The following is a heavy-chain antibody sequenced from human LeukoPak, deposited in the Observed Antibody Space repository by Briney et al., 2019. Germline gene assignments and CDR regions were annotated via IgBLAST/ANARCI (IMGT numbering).Heavy chain of an antibody. Sequence: GASVTLSCKASGYTCTGYYMHWVRHAPGQGLEWKGWINPNSGGTNYAQKFQGRVTMTRDTSISADYLVLSRLRSDDTAVYYCARDYGLRLGELLRFDCWGQGTLVTVCS. V-gene: IGHV1-2*02. CDR2: INPNSGGT. J-gene: IGHJ4*02. CDR3: ARDYGLRLGELLRFDC. CDR1: GYTCTGYY. D-gene: IGHD3-16*01.